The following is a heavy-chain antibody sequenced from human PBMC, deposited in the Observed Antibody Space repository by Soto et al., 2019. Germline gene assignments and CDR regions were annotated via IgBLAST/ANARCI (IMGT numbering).Heavy chain of an antibody. CDR1: GGSISSYY. Sequence: PSETLSLTCTVSGGSISSYYWSWIRQPPGKGLEWIGYIYYSGSTNYNPSLKSRVTISVDTSKNQFSLKLSSVTAADTAVYYCARAGYYYDSSGYSYYFGYWGQGTLVTVSS. D-gene: IGHD3-22*01. CDR3: ARAGYYYDSSGYSYYFGY. CDR2: IYYSGST. V-gene: IGHV4-59*01. J-gene: IGHJ4*02.